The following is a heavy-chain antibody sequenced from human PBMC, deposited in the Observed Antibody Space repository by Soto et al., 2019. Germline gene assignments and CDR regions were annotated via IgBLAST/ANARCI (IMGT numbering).Heavy chain of an antibody. CDR3: ARPPDAYNSGWSKVEY. CDR2: ISGSGT. CDR1: GFTFSGYA. J-gene: IGHJ4*02. V-gene: IGHV3-23*01. Sequence: EVQLLESGGGLVQPGGSLRLSCAASGFTFSGYAMSWVRQAPGKGLEWVSTISGSGTYYADSVKGRFTISRDNSKNKLSLQMNRLRAEDTAVYYCARPPDAYNSGWSKVEYWGQGTLVAVSS. D-gene: IGHD6-19*01.